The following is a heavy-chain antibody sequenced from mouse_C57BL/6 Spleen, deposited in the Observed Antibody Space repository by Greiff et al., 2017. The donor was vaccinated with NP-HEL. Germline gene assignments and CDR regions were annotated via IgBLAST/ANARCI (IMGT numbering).Heavy chain of an antibody. D-gene: IGHD2-5*01. Sequence: LVESGPELVKPGASVKISCKASGYAFSSSWMNWVKQRPGKGLEWIGRIYPGDGDTNYNGKFKGKATLTADKSSSTAYMQLSSLTSEDSAVYFCARGGYYSNKYYAMDYWGQGTSVTVSS. CDR3: ARGGYYSNKYYAMDY. J-gene: IGHJ4*01. CDR1: GYAFSSSW. V-gene: IGHV1-82*01. CDR2: IYPGDGDT.